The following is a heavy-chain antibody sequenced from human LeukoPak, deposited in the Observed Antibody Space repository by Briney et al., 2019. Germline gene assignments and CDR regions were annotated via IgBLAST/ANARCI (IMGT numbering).Heavy chain of an antibody. V-gene: IGHV4-59*10. J-gene: IGHJ6*03. CDR2: IYTSGST. CDR3: ARFSYYYYYMDV. Sequence: SETLSLTCAVYGGSFSGYYWSWIRQPAGKGLEWIGRIYTSGSTNYNPSLKSRVTISVDTSKNQFSLKLSSVTAADTAVYYCARFSYYYYYMDVWGKGTTVTISS. CDR1: GGSFSGYY.